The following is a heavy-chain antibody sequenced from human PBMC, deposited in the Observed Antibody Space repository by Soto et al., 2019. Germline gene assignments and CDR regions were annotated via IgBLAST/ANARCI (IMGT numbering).Heavy chain of an antibody. J-gene: IGHJ6*02. V-gene: IGHV3-15*07. Sequence: GGSLRLSCAASGFTFCNAWLNWVRQAPGKGLEWVGRIKSKTDGGTTDYAAPVKGRFTISRDDSKNSLYLQMNSLRDEDTAVYYCAGGAYCTNGVCYNGMDVWGQGTTVTVSS. CDR1: GFTFCNAW. D-gene: IGHD2-8*01. CDR2: IKSKTDGGTT. CDR3: AGGAYCTNGVCYNGMDV.